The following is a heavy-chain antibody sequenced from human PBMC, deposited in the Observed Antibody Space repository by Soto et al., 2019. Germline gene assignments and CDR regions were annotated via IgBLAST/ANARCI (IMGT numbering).Heavy chain of an antibody. D-gene: IGHD6-6*01. CDR3: AANRGIAARPRWFDP. CDR1: GYTFTSYG. CDR2: ISAYNGNT. J-gene: IGHJ5*02. V-gene: IGHV1-18*01. Sequence: ASVKVSCKASGYTFTSYGISWVRQAPGQGLEWMGWISAYNGNTNYAQKLQGRVTMTTDTSTCTAYMELRSLRSDDTAVYYCAANRGIAARPRWFDPWGQGTLVTVSS.